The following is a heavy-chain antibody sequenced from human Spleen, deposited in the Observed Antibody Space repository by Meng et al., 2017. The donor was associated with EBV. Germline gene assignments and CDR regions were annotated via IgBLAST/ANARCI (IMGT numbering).Heavy chain of an antibody. D-gene: IGHD2-21*01. CDR3: ARGKID. J-gene: IGHJ4*02. CDR1: GGSFSNYY. Sequence: QVQFQPWGAGLLTSSDTLSLTCAVYGGSFSNYYWRWIRQPPGKGLEWIGESNHSGSTNYNPAPKSRVYILLDTSKDQFSVKLNSVTAADTAVYYCARGKIDWGQGTLVTVSS. CDR2: SNHSGST. V-gene: IGHV4-34*01.